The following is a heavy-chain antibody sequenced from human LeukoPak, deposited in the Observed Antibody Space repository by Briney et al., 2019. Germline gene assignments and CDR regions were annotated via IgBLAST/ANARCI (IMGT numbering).Heavy chain of an antibody. J-gene: IGHJ4*02. D-gene: IGHD3-22*01. CDR3: ARKDYPASSGFVIGY. V-gene: IGHV3-30*04. Sequence: GGSLRLSCVASGSTFSRYTMHWVRQAPGKGLEWVAVISYDGGDKYYADSVKGRFTISRDDSRNTLYLQMDSLRAEDTAVYYCARKDYPASSGFVIGYWGQGTLVTVSA. CDR1: GSTFSRYT. CDR2: ISYDGGDK.